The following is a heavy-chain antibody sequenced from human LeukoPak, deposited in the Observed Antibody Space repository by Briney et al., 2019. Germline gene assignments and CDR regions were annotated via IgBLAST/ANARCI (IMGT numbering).Heavy chain of an antibody. Sequence: GGSLRVSCAASGFTFSNYWMDWVRQAPGKGLVWVSGINSDGKMTRYAESVKGRFTISRDNAKNTLYLQMNSLRAEDTSVYYCARVGSTDSPHAFDIWGQGTMVTVSS. J-gene: IGHJ3*02. V-gene: IGHV3-74*01. CDR1: GFTFSNYW. CDR2: INSDGKMT. CDR3: ARVGSTDSPHAFDI. D-gene: IGHD2-21*02.